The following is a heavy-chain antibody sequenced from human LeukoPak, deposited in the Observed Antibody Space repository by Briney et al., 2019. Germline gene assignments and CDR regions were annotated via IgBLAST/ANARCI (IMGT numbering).Heavy chain of an antibody. D-gene: IGHD3-22*01. V-gene: IGHV3-72*01. Sequence: GGSLRLSCGASGFTFSDHYMDWVRQAPGKGLEWVGRSRNKPNNYTTEYAASVKGRFTISRDDSKNSLYLQMNSLKTEDTAVYYCARGSYDSSWFPEYYFDYWGQGTLVTVSS. CDR2: SRNKPNNYTT. CDR1: GFTFSDHY. CDR3: ARGSYDSSWFPEYYFDY. J-gene: IGHJ4*02.